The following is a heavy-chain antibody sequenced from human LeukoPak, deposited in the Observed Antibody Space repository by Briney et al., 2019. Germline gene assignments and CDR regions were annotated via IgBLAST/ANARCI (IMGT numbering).Heavy chain of an antibody. Sequence: SGGSLRLSCAASGFIFSSYGMHWVRQAPGKGLEWVANIRQDGSETYYVDSVKGRFTISRDNSKNSLYLQMNSLTTEDTALYYCATEIEIAAALGYWGQGTLVTVSS. CDR1: GFIFSSYG. V-gene: IGHV3-7*03. CDR3: ATEIEIAAALGY. CDR2: IRQDGSET. D-gene: IGHD6-13*01. J-gene: IGHJ4*02.